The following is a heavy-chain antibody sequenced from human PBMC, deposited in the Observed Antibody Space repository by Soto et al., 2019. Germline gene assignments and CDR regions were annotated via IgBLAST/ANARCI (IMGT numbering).Heavy chain of an antibody. CDR2: IYPGDYDT. Sequence: PGESLKVSCKGSGYSFTSYWIGWVRQVPGKGLEWMGIIYPGDYDTRYSPSFQGQVTISADKSISTAYLQWSSLKASDTAMYYCAGSGTDQIYYYYGMDVWGQGTKVTVSS. J-gene: IGHJ6*02. V-gene: IGHV5-51*01. CDR3: AGSGTDQIYYYYGMDV. CDR1: GYSFTSYW. D-gene: IGHD6-13*01.